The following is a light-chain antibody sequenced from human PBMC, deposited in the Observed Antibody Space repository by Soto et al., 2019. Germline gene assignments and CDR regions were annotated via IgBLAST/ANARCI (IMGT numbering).Light chain of an antibody. Sequence: DIQMTQPPSSLSASVGDRVTITSLAGQSISTYLNWYQQKPGKAPNLLIYAASRLQSGVPSRFSGSGSGTDFTLTISSLQPEDFATYYCQESDAFPYTFGGGTKVDIK. CDR3: QESDAFPYT. CDR2: AAS. V-gene: IGKV1-39*01. CDR1: QSISTY. J-gene: IGKJ4*01.